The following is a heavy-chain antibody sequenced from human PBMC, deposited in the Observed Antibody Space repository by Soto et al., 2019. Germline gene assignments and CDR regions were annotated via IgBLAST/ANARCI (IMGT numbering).Heavy chain of an antibody. CDR2: IYYSGSN. D-gene: IGHD3-22*01. Sequence: ETLSLTCPFYGGSISSYYRSWIRPPPGKGLEWIGYIYYSGSNNYNPSLKSRVTISVDTSKNQFSLKLSSVTAADTAVYYCARVAYYYDSSGYLAYFDYWGQGTLVTVSS. CDR3: ARVAYYYDSSGYLAYFDY. J-gene: IGHJ4*02. V-gene: IGHV4-59*01. CDR1: GGSISSYY.